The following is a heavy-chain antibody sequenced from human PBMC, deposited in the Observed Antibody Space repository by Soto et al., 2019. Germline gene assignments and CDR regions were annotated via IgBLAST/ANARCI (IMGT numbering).Heavy chain of an antibody. CDR1: GDSVSSNSAG. CDR3: ARGEQYSGRISDY. CDR2: TYYRSKWYY. V-gene: IGHV6-1*01. Sequence: SQTLSLTCAITGDSVSSNSAGWSWVRQSPSRGLEWLGRTYYRSKWYYEYAVSVRGRITINPDTSKNQYSLQLNSVTPEDTAVYFCARGEQYSGRISDYWGQGTLVTVPQ. J-gene: IGHJ4*01. D-gene: IGHD1-26*01.